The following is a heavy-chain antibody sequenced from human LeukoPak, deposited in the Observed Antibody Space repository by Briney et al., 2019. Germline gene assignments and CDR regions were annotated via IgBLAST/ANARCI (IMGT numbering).Heavy chain of an antibody. CDR1: GGSISSGGYS. Sequence: SETLSLTCAVSGGSISSGGYSWSWIRQPPGKGLEWIGYIYHSGSTYYNPSLKSRVTISVDRSKNQFSLKLSSVTAADTAVYYCARDLLRHDAFDIWGQGTMVTVSS. D-gene: IGHD1-26*01. V-gene: IGHV4-30-2*01. CDR3: ARDLLRHDAFDI. CDR2: IYHSGST. J-gene: IGHJ3*02.